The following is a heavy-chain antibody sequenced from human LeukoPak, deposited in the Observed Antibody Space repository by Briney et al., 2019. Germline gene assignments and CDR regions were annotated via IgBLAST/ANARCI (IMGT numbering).Heavy chain of an antibody. Sequence: GASVNVSCKASRFTFTTYFMHWVRQAPGQGLEWMGEINPSGDTTTYAQKFQGRVTMTRDTSTSTVYMELRSLRSDDTAVYYCARDRNGDQRANAFDIWGQGTMVTVSS. CDR2: INPSGDTT. J-gene: IGHJ3*02. CDR3: ARDRNGDQRANAFDI. D-gene: IGHD2-21*02. CDR1: RFTFTTYF. V-gene: IGHV1-46*01.